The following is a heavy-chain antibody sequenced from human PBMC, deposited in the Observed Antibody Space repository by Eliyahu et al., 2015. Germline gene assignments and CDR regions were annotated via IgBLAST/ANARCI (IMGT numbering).Heavy chain of an antibody. CDR3: ARGRLELGTSRDYYYYYYMDV. CDR1: XFTFSSYG. CDR2: IWYDGSNK. V-gene: IGHV3-33*01. D-gene: IGHD1-7*01. Sequence: QVQLVESGGGVVQPGRSLRLSCAASXFTFSSYGMXWVRQXPGKGLGWVAVIWYDGSNKYYADSVKGRFTISRDNSKNTLYLQMNSLRAEDTAVYYCARGRLELGTSRDYYYYYYMDVWGKVTTVTVSS. J-gene: IGHJ6*03.